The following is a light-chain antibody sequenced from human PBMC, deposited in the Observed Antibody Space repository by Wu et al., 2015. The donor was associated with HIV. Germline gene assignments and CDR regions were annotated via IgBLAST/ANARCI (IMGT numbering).Light chain of an antibody. CDR3: QQYGSSPLT. V-gene: IGKV3-11*01. CDR2: DTS. CDR1: QTISSY. Sequence: EVVLTQSPGTLSLSPGERATLSCRASQTISSYLAWYQQKPGQAPRLLIYDTSNRATGIPARFSGGGSGTDFTLTISSLEPEDSAVYYCQQYGSSPLTFGQGTRLEIK. J-gene: IGKJ5*01.